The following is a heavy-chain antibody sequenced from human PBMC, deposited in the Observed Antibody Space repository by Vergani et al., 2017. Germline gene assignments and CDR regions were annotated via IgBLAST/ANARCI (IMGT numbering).Heavy chain of an antibody. V-gene: IGHV5-51*01. J-gene: IGHJ5*02. CDR1: GYSFTSYW. CDR3: ARRAWAGYGFWSGYNWFDP. D-gene: IGHD3-3*01. CDR2: IYPGDSDT. Sequence: EVQLVQSGAEVKKPGESLKISCKGSGYSFTSYWIGWVRQMPGKGLEWMGIIYPGDSDTRYSPSFQGQVTISADKSISTAYLQWSSLKASDTAMYYCARRAWAGYGFWSGYNWFDPWGQGTLVTVSS.